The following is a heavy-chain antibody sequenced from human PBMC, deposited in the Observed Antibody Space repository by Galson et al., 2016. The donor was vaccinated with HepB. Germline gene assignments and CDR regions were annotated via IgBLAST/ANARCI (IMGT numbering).Heavy chain of an antibody. CDR3: AFGQSSAFGTFDV. Sequence: SLRLSCAASGFTFSSYWMYWVRQAPGKGPVWVSRINSEGSTTNYADSVKGRFTISRDNAKNTLHLQVNSLGVEDTAVYYCAFGQSSAFGTFDVWGQGTMVTVSS. J-gene: IGHJ3*01. CDR2: INSEGSTT. V-gene: IGHV3-74*01. D-gene: IGHD6-6*01. CDR1: GFTFSSYW.